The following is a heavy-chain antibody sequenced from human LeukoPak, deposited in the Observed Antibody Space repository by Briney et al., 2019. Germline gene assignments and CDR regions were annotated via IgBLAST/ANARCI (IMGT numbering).Heavy chain of an antibody. J-gene: IGHJ6*03. CDR1: DDSITMYY. D-gene: IGHD1-1*01. CDR2: VDHTGST. Sequence: SETLSLTCSVSDDSITMYYWTWIRQPPGKGLEWIGYVDHTGSTNFNPSLNGRVSISRDTTKNLFSLRLRSVTAADTGVYFCARGRVSSSTWYSTYYYYFYMDVWGKGTTVTVSS. V-gene: IGHV4-59*01. CDR3: ARGRVSSSTWYSTYYYYFYMDV.